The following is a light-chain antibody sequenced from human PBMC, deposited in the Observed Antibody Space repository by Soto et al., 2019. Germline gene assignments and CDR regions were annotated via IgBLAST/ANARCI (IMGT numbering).Light chain of an antibody. CDR1: SSDGGGYNF. CDR2: DVS. CDR3: TSYTTSITYV. J-gene: IGLJ1*01. Sequence: QSVLTQPASVSGSPGQSITISCTGTSSDGGGYNFVSWYQHHPGNAPKPIIYDVSNRPSGVSNRFSGSKSGNTASLTISGLQAEDEADYYCTSYTTSITYVFGTGTKVTVL. V-gene: IGLV2-14*03.